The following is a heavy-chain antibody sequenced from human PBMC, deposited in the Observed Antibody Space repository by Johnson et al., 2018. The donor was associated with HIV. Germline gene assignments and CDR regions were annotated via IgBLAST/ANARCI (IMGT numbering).Heavy chain of an antibody. CDR2: ISYDGSNK. Sequence: QGQLVESGGGLVQPGGSLRLSCAASGFTFSGYGMHWVRQAPGKGLEWVAVISYDGSNKYYAESVKGRFTISRDNSKNAMYLQMNSLRTEDTAVYYCANLGDYSGNNGFDIWGQGTMVTVSS. J-gene: IGHJ3*02. CDR1: GFTFSGYG. D-gene: IGHD4-23*01. CDR3: ANLGDYSGNNGFDI. V-gene: IGHV3-30*18.